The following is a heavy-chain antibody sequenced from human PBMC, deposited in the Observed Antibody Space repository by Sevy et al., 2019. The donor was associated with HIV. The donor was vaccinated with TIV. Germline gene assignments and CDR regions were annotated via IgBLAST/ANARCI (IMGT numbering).Heavy chain of an antibody. J-gene: IGHJ3*02. CDR3: AKEVRVSHDAFDI. Sequence: GESLKISCAASGFTFSSYAMSWVRQAPGKGLEWVSAISGSGGSTYYADSVKGRFTISRDNSKNTLYLQMNSLRAEDTAVYYCAKEVRVSHDAFDIWGQGTMVTVSS. CDR2: ISGSGGST. CDR1: GFTFSSYA. D-gene: IGHD3-22*01. V-gene: IGHV3-23*01.